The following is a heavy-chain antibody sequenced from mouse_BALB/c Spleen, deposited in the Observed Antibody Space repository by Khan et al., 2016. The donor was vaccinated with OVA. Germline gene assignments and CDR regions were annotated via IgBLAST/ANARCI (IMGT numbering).Heavy chain of an antibody. CDR2: IDPANDNS. Sequence: VQLQQSGAELVKPGASVKLSCTASGFNIKDTHMHWVKQRPEQGLEWIGRIDPANDNSKYDPRFQGKATITAAKSSNTAYLHLGSLTSEDTAVYYCAPAGTGDYFDYWGQGTTLTVSS. CDR3: APAGTGDYFDY. D-gene: IGHD4-1*01. CDR1: GFNIKDTH. V-gene: IGHV14-3*02. J-gene: IGHJ2*01.